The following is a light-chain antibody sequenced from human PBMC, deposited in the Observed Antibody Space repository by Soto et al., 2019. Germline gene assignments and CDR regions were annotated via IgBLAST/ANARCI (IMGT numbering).Light chain of an antibody. V-gene: IGKV3-11*01. CDR3: QQRGT. J-gene: IGKJ4*01. CDR1: QSVTRY. CDR2: DIS. Sequence: EFVLTQSPATLSLSPGERATLSCRASQSVTRYLAWYQQKPGQAPRLIIYDISNRATGIPARFSGSGSGIDVTLTLSILEPEDYAVDYCQQRGTFGGGNKVEIK.